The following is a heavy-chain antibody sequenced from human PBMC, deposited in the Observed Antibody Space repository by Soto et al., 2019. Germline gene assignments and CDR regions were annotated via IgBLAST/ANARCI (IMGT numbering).Heavy chain of an antibody. CDR2: IFYDGSP. V-gene: IGHV4-39*01. D-gene: IGHD3-10*01. CDR1: GASITSGDYY. CDR3: VRTVGSSWFFDL. J-gene: IGHJ2*01. Sequence: QLQLRQSGPGLVKPPETLSLTCSVSGASITSGDYYWGWIRQPPGKGLEWIGSIFYDGSPYYNPSLQSRFTLSVDTSRNQFSLKLNSATAADTAVYYCVRTVGSSWFFDLWGRGTLITVSS.